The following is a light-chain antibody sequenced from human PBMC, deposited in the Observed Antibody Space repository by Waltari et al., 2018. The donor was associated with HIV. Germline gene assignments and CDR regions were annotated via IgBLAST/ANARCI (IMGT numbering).Light chain of an antibody. Sequence: SYELKQPPSVSVSPGQTARITCSGPALSKQYVYWYQQKPGLAPILVIFKDSERPSEIPERFSGSSSGTTVSLTVTGVQAQDEADYFCQSADDSGSLVVFGGGTKLIVL. V-gene: IGLV3-25*03. J-gene: IGLJ2*01. CDR1: ALSKQY. CDR2: KDS. CDR3: QSADDSGSLVV.